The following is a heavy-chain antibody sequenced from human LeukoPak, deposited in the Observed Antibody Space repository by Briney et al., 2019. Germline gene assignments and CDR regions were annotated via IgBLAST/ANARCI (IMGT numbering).Heavy chain of an antibody. CDR2: ISGGGVSA. CDR3: AKDYSSGWYIDY. CDR1: GFTFSSYA. D-gene: IGHD6-19*01. Sequence: PGGSLRLSCAASGFTFSSYAMSWVRQAPGKGLEWVSAISGGGVSAYYADSVKGRFTISRDNSKNTLYLQMNSLRAEDTAVYYCAKDYSSGWYIDYSRQGTLVTVSS. V-gene: IGHV3-23*01. J-gene: IGHJ4*02.